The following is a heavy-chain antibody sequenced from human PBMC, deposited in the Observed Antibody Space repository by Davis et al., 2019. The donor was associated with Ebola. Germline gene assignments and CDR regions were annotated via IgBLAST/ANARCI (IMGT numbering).Heavy chain of an antibody. J-gene: IGHJ4*02. V-gene: IGHV3-9*01. Sequence: PGGSLRLSCAASGFTFGDYAMHWLRQVPGKGLQWVSGISWNSGSIDYADSVKGRFTISRDNAKNSLYLQMSSLRPEDTALYYCARDGLVWSQGTLVTVSS. CDR2: ISWNSGSI. CDR1: GFTFGDYA. CDR3: ARDGLV.